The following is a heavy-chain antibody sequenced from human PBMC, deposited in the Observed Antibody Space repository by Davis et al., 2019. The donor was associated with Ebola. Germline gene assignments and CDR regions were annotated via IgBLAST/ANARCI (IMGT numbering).Heavy chain of an antibody. J-gene: IGHJ6*02. CDR1: GYTFIDNY. CDR2: INPNSGGT. D-gene: IGHD2-8*01. CDR3: ARERGIVQTCGMDV. Sequence: AASVKVSCKASGYTFIDNYIHWMRQAPGQGPEWMGWINPNSGGTNYAQKFQGRVTMTRDTSISTAYMELSRLRSDDTAVYYCARERGIVQTCGMDVWGQGTTVTVSS. V-gene: IGHV1-2*02.